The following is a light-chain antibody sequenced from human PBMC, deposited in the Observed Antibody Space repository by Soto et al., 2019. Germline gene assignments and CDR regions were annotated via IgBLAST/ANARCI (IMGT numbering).Light chain of an antibody. Sequence: QSVLTQPPSVSGAPGQRVTISCTGSSSNIGAGYDVHWYQQLPGTAPKLLIYGNSNRPSGVPDRFSGSKSGTSASLAITGLQAEDEADYYCQSYDSSLSGSYVFGTGTKADRP. CDR1: SSNIGAGYD. CDR2: GNS. V-gene: IGLV1-40*01. J-gene: IGLJ1*01. CDR3: QSYDSSLSGSYV.